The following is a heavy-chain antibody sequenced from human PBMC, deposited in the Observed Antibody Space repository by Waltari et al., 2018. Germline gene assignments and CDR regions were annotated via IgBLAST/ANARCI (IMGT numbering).Heavy chain of an antibody. V-gene: IGHV3-7*01. J-gene: IGHJ4*02. CDR1: GFTFGSYW. CDR2: IQEDGSEN. CDR3: ARDNSSSWYFFDY. Sequence: ELQLVESGGGLVQPGGSLRLSCAASGFTFGSYWMSWVRQAPGKGGEGVAKIQEDGSENNYVDSVKGRFTISRDNAKNSLYRQMNSLRAEDTAVYFCARDNSSSWYFFDYWGQGTVVTVSS. D-gene: IGHD6-13*01.